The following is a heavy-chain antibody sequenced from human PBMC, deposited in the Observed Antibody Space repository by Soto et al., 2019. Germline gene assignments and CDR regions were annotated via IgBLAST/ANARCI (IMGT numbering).Heavy chain of an antibody. Sequence: EVQLVESGGGLVKPGGSLRLSCAASGFTFSSYSMNWVRQAPGKGLEWVSSISSSSSYIYYADSVKGRFTISRDNAKNPLYLQMNSLRAEDTAVYYCARDKARRFVVVTARDNWFDPWGQGTLVTVSS. CDR1: GFTFSSYS. CDR2: ISSSSSYI. J-gene: IGHJ5*02. D-gene: IGHD2-21*02. CDR3: ARDKARRFVVVTARDNWFDP. V-gene: IGHV3-21*01.